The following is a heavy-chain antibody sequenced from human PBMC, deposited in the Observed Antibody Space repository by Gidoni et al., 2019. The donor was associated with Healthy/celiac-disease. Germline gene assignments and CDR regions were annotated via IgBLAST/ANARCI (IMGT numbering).Heavy chain of an antibody. CDR2: IYSGGST. Sequence: EVHLVESGGGLIQPGGSLRLSCAASVFTVSSNYMSWVRQAPGKGLEWVSVIYSGGSTYYADSVKGRFTISRDIPKNTLYLQMNSLRAEDTAVYYCARDGWELRLGAFDIWGQGTMVTVSS. CDR3: ARDGWELRLGAFDI. CDR1: VFTVSSNY. J-gene: IGHJ3*02. V-gene: IGHV3-53*01. D-gene: IGHD1-26*01.